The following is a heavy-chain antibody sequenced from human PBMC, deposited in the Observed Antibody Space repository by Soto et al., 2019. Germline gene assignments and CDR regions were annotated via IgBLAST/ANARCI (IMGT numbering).Heavy chain of an antibody. Sequence: ASVKVSCKASGYTSTGYYMHWVRQAPGQGLEWMGWINPNSGGTNYAQKFQGWVTMTRDTSISTAYMELSRLRSDDTAVYYCARGYSSSWYWFDPWGQGTLVTVSS. CDR1: GYTSTGYY. J-gene: IGHJ5*02. CDR2: INPNSGGT. V-gene: IGHV1-2*04. D-gene: IGHD6-13*01. CDR3: ARGYSSSWYWFDP.